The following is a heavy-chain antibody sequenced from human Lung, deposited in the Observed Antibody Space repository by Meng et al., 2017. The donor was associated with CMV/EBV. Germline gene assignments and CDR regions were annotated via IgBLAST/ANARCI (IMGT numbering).Heavy chain of an antibody. J-gene: IGHJ4*02. CDR2: MYSGGIT. Sequence: GGSLRLSCAASGFSVGSEYMSWVRQAPGKGLEWVSLMYSGGITRYSDSVRGRFTISRDSSKNTLFLQMNSLRAEDTAVYYWAGNSESQHWGQGNLVTFDS. D-gene: IGHD2/OR15-2a*01. CDR1: GFSVGSEY. V-gene: IGHV3-53*01. CDR3: AGNSESQH.